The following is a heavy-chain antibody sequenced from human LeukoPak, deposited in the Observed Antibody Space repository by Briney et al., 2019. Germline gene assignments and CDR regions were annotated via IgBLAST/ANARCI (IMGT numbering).Heavy chain of an antibody. CDR3: ARVGANYYYGMDV. Sequence: PSQTLSLTCTVSGGSISSGSYYWSWIRQPAGKVLEWIGRIYTSGSTNYNPSLKSRVTISVDTSKNQFSLKLSSVTAADTAVYYCARVGANYYYGMDVWGQGTTVTVSS. J-gene: IGHJ6*02. V-gene: IGHV4-61*02. CDR2: IYTSGST. D-gene: IGHD1-26*01. CDR1: GGSISSGSYY.